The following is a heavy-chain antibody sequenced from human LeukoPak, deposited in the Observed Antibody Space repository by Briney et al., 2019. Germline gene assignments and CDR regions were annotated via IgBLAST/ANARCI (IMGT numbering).Heavy chain of an antibody. V-gene: IGHV1-2*06. CDR1: GYTFTGYY. D-gene: IGHD2-15*01. Sequence: ASVKVSCKGSGYTFTGYYMHWVRQAPGQGLEWMGRINPNSGGTNYAQKFQGRVTMTRDTSISTAYMELSRLRSDDTAVCYCARPLYCSGGSCVDYWGQGTLVTVSS. J-gene: IGHJ4*02. CDR2: INPNSGGT. CDR3: ARPLYCSGGSCVDY.